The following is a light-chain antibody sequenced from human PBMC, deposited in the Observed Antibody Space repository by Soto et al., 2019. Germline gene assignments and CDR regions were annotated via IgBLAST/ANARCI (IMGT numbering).Light chain of an antibody. V-gene: IGKV2D-29*01. Sequence: EIVLTPNPLALSLNPGTPAPLPFQSSQSLLHSDGKTYLYWYLQKPGQPPQLLISNLSDRFSGVPDRFSGSGSGTYFTLKISRVEAEDVGVYHCMQTIQLPITFGQGTRLEIK. CDR2: NLS. CDR3: MQTIQLPIT. CDR1: QSLLHSDGKTY. J-gene: IGKJ5*01.